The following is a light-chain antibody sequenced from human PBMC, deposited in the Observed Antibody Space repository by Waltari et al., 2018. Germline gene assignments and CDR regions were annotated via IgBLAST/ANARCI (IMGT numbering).Light chain of an antibody. Sequence: QSALTQPASVSGSPGQSITISCAGPSSDIGAYHYVSWYQHHPGKVPRLMIYDVNERPSGTSNRFSGSKSGNTASLTISGLQADDEADYYCCSYAGSSIPYVFGTGTKVTVL. CDR1: SSDIGAYHY. CDR3: CSYAGSSIPYV. V-gene: IGLV2-14*03. J-gene: IGLJ1*01. CDR2: DVN.